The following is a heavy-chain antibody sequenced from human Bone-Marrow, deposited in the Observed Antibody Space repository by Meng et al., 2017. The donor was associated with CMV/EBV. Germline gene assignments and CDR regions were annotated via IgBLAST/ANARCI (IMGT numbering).Heavy chain of an antibody. J-gene: IGHJ4*02. CDR2: ISHGGSTI. V-gene: IGHV3-11*01. Sequence: GESLKISCAASEFSFSEYYMSWIRQAPGKGLEWVSYISHGGSTIDYADSVRGRFTISRDNADNTLYLQMTSLRAADTAIYYCARKDAGQHFFDYWGQGVLVTVSS. CDR3: ARKDAGQHFFDY. D-gene: IGHD2-15*01. CDR1: EFSFSEYY.